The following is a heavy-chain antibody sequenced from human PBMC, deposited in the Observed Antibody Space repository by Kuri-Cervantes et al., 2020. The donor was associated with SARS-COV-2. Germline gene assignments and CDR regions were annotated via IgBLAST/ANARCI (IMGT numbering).Heavy chain of an antibody. CDR2: SGGGGVTI. CDR1: GFTFSESY. CDR3: ARVNDVIAARLHDAFDI. D-gene: IGHD6-6*01. Sequence: LSLTCEASGFTFSESYMSWIRQAPGKGLEWLSYSGGGGVTIDYADSVKGRFTISRDNSKNTLYLQMNSLRAEDTAVYYCARVNDVIAARLHDAFDIWGQGTMVTVS. J-gene: IGHJ3*02. V-gene: IGHV3-11*04.